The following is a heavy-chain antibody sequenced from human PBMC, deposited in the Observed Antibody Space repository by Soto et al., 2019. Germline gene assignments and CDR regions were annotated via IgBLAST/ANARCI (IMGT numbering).Heavy chain of an antibody. CDR2: ISYDGSNK. J-gene: IGHJ6*02. Sequence: VQLVESGGGVVQPGRSLRLSCAASGFIFSSYAMHWVRQAPGKGLEWVAVISYDGSNKYYAGAVKGRFTISRDNSKNTLYLQMNSLRAEDTGVYYGAREYPGVDYYYGMDVWGQGTTVTVSS. CDR1: GFIFSSYA. V-gene: IGHV3-30-3*01. D-gene: IGHD2-21*01. CDR3: AREYPGVDYYYGMDV.